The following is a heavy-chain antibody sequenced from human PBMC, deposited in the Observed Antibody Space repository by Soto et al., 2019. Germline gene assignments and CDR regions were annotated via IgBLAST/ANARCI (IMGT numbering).Heavy chain of an antibody. CDR2: INPNSGGT. CDR3: ASRYSSGLGSDAFDI. D-gene: IGHD3-22*01. J-gene: IGHJ3*02. Sequence: QVQLVQSGAEGKKTGASVKVSCKASGYTFTGYYMHWVLQAPGQGRERMGWINPNSGGTNYEQKFQGWVTMTRDTDVRSAHMELRRLRSDDTAVYYYASRYSSGLGSDAFDIWGQGTMVTVSS. V-gene: IGHV1-2*04. CDR1: GYTFTGYY.